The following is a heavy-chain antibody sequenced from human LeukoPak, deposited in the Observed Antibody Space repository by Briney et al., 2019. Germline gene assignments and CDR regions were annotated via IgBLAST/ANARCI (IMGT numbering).Heavy chain of an antibody. CDR3: ARGSLRGYGGYDEFDY. V-gene: IGHV1-2*02. J-gene: IGHJ4*02. D-gene: IGHD5-12*01. CDR2: INPNSGGT. Sequence: ASVKVSCKASGYTFTGYYMHWVRQAPGQGLEWMGWINPNSGGTNYAQKFQGRVTMTRDTSISTAYLELSRLRSDDTAVYYCARGSLRGYGGYDEFDYWGQGTLVAVSS. CDR1: GYTFTGYY.